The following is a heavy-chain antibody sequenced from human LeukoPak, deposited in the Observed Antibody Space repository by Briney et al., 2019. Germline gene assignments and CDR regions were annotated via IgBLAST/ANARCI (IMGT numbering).Heavy chain of an antibody. J-gene: IGHJ6*04. CDR3: AELGITIIGGV. Sequence: PGGSLRLSCAASGFTFSSYEMNWVRQAPGKGLERVSYISSSGSTIYYADSVKGRFTICRDNAKNSLYLQMNSLRADDTAVYYCAELGITIIGGVWGKGTTVTIAS. CDR1: GFTFSSYE. V-gene: IGHV3-48*03. D-gene: IGHD3-10*02. CDR2: ISSSGSTI.